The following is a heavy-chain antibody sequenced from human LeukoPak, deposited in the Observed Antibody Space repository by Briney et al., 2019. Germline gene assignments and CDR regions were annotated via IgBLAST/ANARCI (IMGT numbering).Heavy chain of an antibody. CDR2: IYTSGST. Sequence: PSQTLSLTCTVSGGSISSYYWSWIRQPAGKGLEWIGRIYTSGSTNYNPSLKSRVTMSVDTSKNQFSLKLSSVTAADTAVYYCAREPEYSSSYYFDYWGQGTLVTVSS. V-gene: IGHV4-4*07. J-gene: IGHJ4*02. D-gene: IGHD6-6*01. CDR3: AREPEYSSSYYFDY. CDR1: GGSISSYY.